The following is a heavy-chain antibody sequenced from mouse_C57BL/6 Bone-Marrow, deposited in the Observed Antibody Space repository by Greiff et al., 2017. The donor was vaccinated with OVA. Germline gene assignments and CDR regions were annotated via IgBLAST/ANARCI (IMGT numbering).Heavy chain of an antibody. D-gene: IGHD1-1*01. CDR1: GYTFTDYE. CDR2: IDPETGGT. CDR3: TSPPITTVVAHWYFDV. Sequence: QVQLQQSGAELVRPGASVTLSCKASGYTFTDYEMHWVKPTPVHGLEWIGAIDPETGGTAYNQKFKGKAILTADKSSSTAYMELRSLISEDSAVYYCTSPPITTVVAHWYFDVWGTGTTVTVSS. V-gene: IGHV1-15*01. J-gene: IGHJ1*03.